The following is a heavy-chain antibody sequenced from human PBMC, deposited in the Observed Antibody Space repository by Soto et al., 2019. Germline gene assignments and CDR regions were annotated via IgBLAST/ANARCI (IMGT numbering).Heavy chain of an antibody. J-gene: IGHJ6*02. V-gene: IGHV3-21*01. CDR2: ISSRSDI. CDR3: AREYTAWPLAYGLDV. D-gene: IGHD2-2*02. CDR1: GFTFSTYS. Sequence: PGGSLRLSCVGSGFTFSTYSINWVRQAPGKGLEWVSSISSRSDIYYADSVKGRFTISRDNAKNSVSLQMNSLRAEDTAVYYCAREYTAWPLAYGLDVWGQGTAVTVSS.